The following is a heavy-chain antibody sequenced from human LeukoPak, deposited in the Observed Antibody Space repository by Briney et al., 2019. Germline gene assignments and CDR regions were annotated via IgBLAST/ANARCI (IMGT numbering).Heavy chain of an antibody. CDR1: GYTFTGYY. Sequence: ASVKVSCKASGYTFTGYYMHWVRQAPGQGLEWMGWINPNSGGTNYAQKFQGRVTITRDTSISTAYMELSRLRSDDTAVYYCARDILTGYPYWYFDLWGRGTLVTVSS. CDR3: ARDILTGYPYWYFDL. CDR2: INPNSGGT. J-gene: IGHJ2*01. V-gene: IGHV1-2*02. D-gene: IGHD3-9*01.